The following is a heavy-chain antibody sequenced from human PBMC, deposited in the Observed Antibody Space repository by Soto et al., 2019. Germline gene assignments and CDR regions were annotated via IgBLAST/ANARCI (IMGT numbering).Heavy chain of an antibody. CDR3: ARDGYDSSGYHNWFDP. Sequence: SETLSLTCTVSGGSISSYYWSWIRQPPGKGLEWIGYIYYSGSTNYNPSLKSRVTISVDTSKNQFSLKPSSVTAADTAVYYCARDGYDSSGYHNWFDPWGQGTLVTVSS. V-gene: IGHV4-59*01. D-gene: IGHD3-22*01. CDR2: IYYSGST. CDR1: GGSISSYY. J-gene: IGHJ5*02.